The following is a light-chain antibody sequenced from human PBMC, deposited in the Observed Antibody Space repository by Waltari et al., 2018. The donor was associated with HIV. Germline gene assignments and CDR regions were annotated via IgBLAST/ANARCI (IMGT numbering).Light chain of an antibody. CDR3: QVWDSSSDHPGV. CDR2: ADS. Sequence: SYVLTQPPSVSVAPGQPARITCGGHNIGSKSVHWYQQKPGQAPVLVVYADSDRPSGIPERFSGSNSGNTATLTISRVEAGDEADYYCQVWDSSSDHPGVFGGGTKLTVL. CDR1: NIGSKS. J-gene: IGLJ2*01. V-gene: IGLV3-21*02.